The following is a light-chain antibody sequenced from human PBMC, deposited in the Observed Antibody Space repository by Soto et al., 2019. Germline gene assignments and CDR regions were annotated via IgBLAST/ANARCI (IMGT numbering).Light chain of an antibody. CDR1: SSDVGGYNY. CDR3: RSYTSSSTVV. CDR2: DVS. J-gene: IGLJ2*01. Sequence: QSALTQPAAVSGSPGQSITISCTGTSSDVGGYNYVSWYQQHPGTAPKLMIYDVSNRPSGVSNRFSGSKSGNTASPTISGLQAEDEADYYCRSYTSSSTVVFGGGTKLTVL. V-gene: IGLV2-14*01.